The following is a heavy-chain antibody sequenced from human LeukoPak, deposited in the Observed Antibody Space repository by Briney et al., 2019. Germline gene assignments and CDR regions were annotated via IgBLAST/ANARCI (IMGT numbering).Heavy chain of an antibody. J-gene: IGHJ4*02. CDR2: ISWNSVRI. V-gene: IGHV3-9*01. CDR1: GFTFDDYA. D-gene: IGHD3-10*01. Sequence: GGSLRLSCAASGFTFDDYAMHWVRQAPGKGLEWVGGISWNSVRIAYADSVKGRFTISRDNSKNVLYLQMNSLRAEDTALYYCAKSRGSGTYEAIDYWGQGTLVTVSS. CDR3: AKSRGSGTYEAIDY.